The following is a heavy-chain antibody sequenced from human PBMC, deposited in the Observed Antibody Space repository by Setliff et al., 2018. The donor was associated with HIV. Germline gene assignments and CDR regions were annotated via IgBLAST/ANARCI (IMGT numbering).Heavy chain of an antibody. CDR2: IYHDGST. CDR3: ARYYGSGTYHRWFDP. J-gene: IGHJ5*02. D-gene: IGHD3-10*01. Sequence: LSLTCSVSGYSITNGYYWGWIRQPPGKGLEWVGSIYHDGSTYYNPSLRSRVTISVDTSKNQFSLKLSSVTAADTAVYYCARYYGSGTYHRWFDPWGQGTPVTVS. CDR1: GYSITNGYY. V-gene: IGHV4-38-2*02.